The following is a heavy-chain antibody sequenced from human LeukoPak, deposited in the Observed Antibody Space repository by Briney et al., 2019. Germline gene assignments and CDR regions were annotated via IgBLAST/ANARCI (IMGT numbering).Heavy chain of an antibody. J-gene: IGHJ5*02. CDR3: ARDHFTWFGELIHKWFDP. CDR2: IYYNGNV. V-gene: IGHV4-59*01. Sequence: SETLSLTCTVSGASISSYYWSWIRQPPGKGLEWIGYIYYNGNVNYNPSLNSRVTISVDTSKNQFSLKLTSVTAADTAVYYCARDHFTWFGELIHKWFDPWGQGTLVTVSS. CDR1: GASISSYY. D-gene: IGHD3-10*01.